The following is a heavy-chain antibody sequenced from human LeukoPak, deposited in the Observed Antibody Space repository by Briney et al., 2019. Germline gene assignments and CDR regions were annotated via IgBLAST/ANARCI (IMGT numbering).Heavy chain of an antibody. CDR3: ARRVTGAQDDY. D-gene: IGHD1-20*01. V-gene: IGHV1-18*01. CDR2: ISVYNGNT. J-gene: IGHJ4*02. CDR1: GYTFTSYG. Sequence: ASVKVSCKASGYTFTSYGISWVRQAPGQGLEWMGWISVYNGNTNYAQKIQGRATMTTDTSTSTAYMELRSLRSDDTAVYYCARRVTGAQDDYWGQGSQVAVSS.